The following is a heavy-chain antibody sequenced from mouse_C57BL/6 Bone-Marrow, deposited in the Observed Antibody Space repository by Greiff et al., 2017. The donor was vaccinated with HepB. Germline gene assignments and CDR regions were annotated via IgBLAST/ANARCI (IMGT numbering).Heavy chain of an antibody. CDR2: IYPRDGST. CDR3: ARRDYYGSSSWYFDV. D-gene: IGHD1-1*01. CDR1: GYTFTSYD. V-gene: IGHV1-85*01. Sequence: QVQLKESGPELVKPGASVKLSCKASGYTFTSYDINWVKQRPGQGLEWIGWIYPRDGSTKYNEKFKGKATLTVDTSSSTAYMELHSLTSEDSAVYFCARRDYYGSSSWYFDVWGTGTTVTVSS. J-gene: IGHJ1*03.